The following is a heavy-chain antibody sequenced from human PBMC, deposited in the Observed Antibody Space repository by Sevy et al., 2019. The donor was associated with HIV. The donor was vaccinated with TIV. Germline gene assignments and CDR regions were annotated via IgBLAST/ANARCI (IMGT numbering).Heavy chain of an antibody. CDR1: GYTFTGYY. CDR2: INPNNGGT. J-gene: IGHJ4*02. D-gene: IGHD3-22*01. V-gene: IGHV1-2*02. CDR3: ARMGDYSDSSGYYPLKF. Sequence: ASVKVSCKASGYTFTGYYVHWVRQAPGQGLEWMGWINPNNGGTYFAKKFQDSVTLTTDTSVHTAYMELRSLTFDDTAIYYCARMGDYSDSSGYYPLKFWGQGTLVTVSS.